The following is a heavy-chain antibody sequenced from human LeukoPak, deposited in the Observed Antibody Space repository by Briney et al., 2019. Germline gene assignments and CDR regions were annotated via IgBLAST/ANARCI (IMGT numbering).Heavy chain of an antibody. V-gene: IGHV3-15*01. D-gene: IGHD6-19*01. J-gene: IGHJ4*02. CDR2: IKSKTDGGTI. Sequence: GGSLRLSCAASGFTFSNAWMNWVRQAPGKGLECIGRIKSKTDGGTIDYAAHVEGRFTISRDDSKDTLYLQMNSLKTEDTAVYYCTTLSIVVAGNWGQGTRVPVSA. CDR3: TTLSIVVAGN. CDR1: GFTFSNAW.